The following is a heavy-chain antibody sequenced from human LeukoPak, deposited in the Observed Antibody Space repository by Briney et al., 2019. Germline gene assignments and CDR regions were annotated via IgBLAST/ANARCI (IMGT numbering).Heavy chain of an antibody. CDR1: GFTFDDYA. V-gene: IGHV3-9*01. CDR3: AKGDYYDTSGSCDY. D-gene: IGHD3-22*01. CDR2: ISWNSGSI. Sequence: GGSLRLSCAASGFTFDDYAMYWVRQAPGKGLEWVSGISWNSGSIGYADSVKGQFTISRDNAKNSLYLQMNSLRPEDTALYYCAKGDYYDTSGSCDYWGQGTLVTVSS. J-gene: IGHJ4*02.